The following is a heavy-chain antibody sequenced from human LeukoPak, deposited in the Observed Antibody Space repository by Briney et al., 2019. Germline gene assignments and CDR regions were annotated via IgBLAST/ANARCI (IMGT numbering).Heavy chain of an antibody. D-gene: IGHD6-13*01. CDR2: IVVGSGNT. J-gene: IGHJ4*02. CDR1: GFTFTSSA. V-gene: IGHV1-58*02. CDR3: AREESSSWYEGVHY. Sequence: SVKVSCKASGFTFTSSAMQWVRQARGQRLEWIGWIVVGSGNTNYAQKFQERVTITRDMSTSTAYMELSSLRSDDTAVYYCAREESSSWYEGVHYWGQGTLVTVSS.